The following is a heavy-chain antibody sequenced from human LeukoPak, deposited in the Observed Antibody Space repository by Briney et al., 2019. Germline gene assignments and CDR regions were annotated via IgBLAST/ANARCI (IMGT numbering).Heavy chain of an antibody. CDR1: GGSISSYY. CDR2: IYYSGST. V-gene: IGHV4-59*01. Sequence: SETLSLTCTASGGSISSYYWSWIRQPSGKGLEWIGYIYYSGSTNYNPSLKSRVTISVDTSNNQFSLKLSSVTAADTSVYYCARGGGSGRGNWFDPWGQGTLVTVSS. CDR3: ARGGGSGRGNWFDP. J-gene: IGHJ5*02. D-gene: IGHD3-10*01.